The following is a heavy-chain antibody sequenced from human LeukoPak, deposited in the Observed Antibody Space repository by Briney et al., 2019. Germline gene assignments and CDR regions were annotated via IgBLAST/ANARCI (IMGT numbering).Heavy chain of an antibody. CDR3: ARVTVAATQRSFDY. CDR1: GYTFTSYG. J-gene: IGHJ4*02. D-gene: IGHD2-15*01. Sequence: ASVKVSRKASGYTFTSYGISWVRQAPGQGLEWMGWISAYNGNTNYAQKDQGRVTMTTDTSTSTAYRELRSLRSDDTAVYDWARVTVAATQRSFDYWGQGTLVTVSS. V-gene: IGHV1-18*01. CDR2: ISAYNGNT.